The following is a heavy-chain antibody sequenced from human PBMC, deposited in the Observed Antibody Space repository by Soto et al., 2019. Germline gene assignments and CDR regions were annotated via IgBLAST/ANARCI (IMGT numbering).Heavy chain of an antibody. Sequence: PSETLSLTCTVSGGSISSYYWSWIRQPPGKGLEWIGYIYYSGSTNYNPSLKSRVTISVDTSKNQFSLKLSSVTAADTAVYYCAREAKRVASARSDAFDIWGQGPMVTVSS. V-gene: IGHV4-59*01. CDR3: AREAKRVASARSDAFDI. CDR1: GGSISSYY. J-gene: IGHJ3*02. D-gene: IGHD2-15*01. CDR2: IYYSGST.